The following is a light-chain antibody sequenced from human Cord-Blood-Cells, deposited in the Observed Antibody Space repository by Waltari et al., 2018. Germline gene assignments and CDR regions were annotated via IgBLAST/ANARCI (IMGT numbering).Light chain of an antibody. CDR2: KAS. CDR3: QQYNSYSWT. Sequence: DIQMTQSPSTLSASVGDRVTITCRASQIISSWLAWYQQKPWKAPKLLIYKASSLESGVPSRFSGSGSGTEFTLTISSLQPDDFATYYCQQYNSYSWTFGQGTKVEIK. V-gene: IGKV1-5*03. J-gene: IGKJ1*01. CDR1: QIISSW.